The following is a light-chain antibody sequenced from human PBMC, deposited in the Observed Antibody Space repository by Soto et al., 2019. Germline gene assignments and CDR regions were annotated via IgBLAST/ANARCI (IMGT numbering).Light chain of an antibody. Sequence: DIQITPSPSSLSASVVDRVTITCRASQAIRNDLAWYQQKPGRAPKRLIYGSSSLQSGVPSRFSGSGSGTDFTLTISSLQPEDFATYYCQQLNSYPRTFGGGTKVDIK. J-gene: IGKJ4*01. V-gene: IGKV1-17*01. CDR3: QQLNSYPRT. CDR2: GSS. CDR1: QAIRND.